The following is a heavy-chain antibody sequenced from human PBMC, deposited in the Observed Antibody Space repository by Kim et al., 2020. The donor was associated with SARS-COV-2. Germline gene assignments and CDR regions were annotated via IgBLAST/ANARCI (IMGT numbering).Heavy chain of an antibody. CDR1: GFTFSSYG. V-gene: IGHV3-33*01. J-gene: IGHJ6*02. D-gene: IGHD3-10*01. Sequence: GGSLRLSCAASGFTFSSYGMHWVRQAPGKGLEWVAVIWYDGSNKYYADSVKGRFTISRDNSKNTLYLQMNSLRAEDTAVYYCAREGLYGSGSYYPYYYYGMDVWGQGTTVTVSS. CDR3: AREGLYGSGSYYPYYYYGMDV. CDR2: IWYDGSNK.